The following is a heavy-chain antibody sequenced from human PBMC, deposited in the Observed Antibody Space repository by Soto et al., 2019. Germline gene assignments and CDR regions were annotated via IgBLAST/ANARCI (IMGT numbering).Heavy chain of an antibody. CDR1: GGSSISGGYC. J-gene: IGHJ5*02. Sequence: PLETQPLTSSVSGGSSISGGYCWNWIRKHPGKGLEWIGYIYYGGITYYNPSLKSRITISVDTSKNQFSLKLSSATAADTAMYYCARGIWVRGIIGFNWFDPWGQGTLVTVSS. D-gene: IGHD3-10*01. CDR3: ARGIWVRGIIGFNWFDP. V-gene: IGHV4-31*03. CDR2: IYYGGIT.